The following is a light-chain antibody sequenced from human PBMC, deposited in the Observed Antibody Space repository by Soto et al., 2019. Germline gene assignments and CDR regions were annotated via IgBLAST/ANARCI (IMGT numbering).Light chain of an antibody. J-gene: IGKJ1*01. Sequence: IVLKRARASISLSQGDRENLSCRTSQSFSSHLAWYQQKPGQAPRLLIYGTSTRATGVPDRFSGSGSGTDFTLTINRLEPEDSAIYFCQHYISSQWTFGQWTFGQGTKVDIK. CDR3: QHYISSQWTFGQWT. CDR1: QSFSSH. CDR2: GTS. V-gene: IGKV3-11*01.